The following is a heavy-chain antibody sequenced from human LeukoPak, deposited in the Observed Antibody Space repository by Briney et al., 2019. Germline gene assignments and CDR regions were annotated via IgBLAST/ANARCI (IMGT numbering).Heavy chain of an antibody. CDR2: VSSYNDDT. J-gene: IGHJ4*02. CDR1: GYTFTYYG. V-gene: IGHV1-18*04. D-gene: IGHD5-12*01. CDR3: VRDGDAGYDSFDY. Sequence: ASVKVSCKASGYTFTYYGISWVRQAPGQGLEWLGWVSSYNDDTNYAQKFQGRVTMTTDTSTSTAYMELRSLRSDDTAVYYCVRDGDAGYDSFDYWGQGTLVTASS.